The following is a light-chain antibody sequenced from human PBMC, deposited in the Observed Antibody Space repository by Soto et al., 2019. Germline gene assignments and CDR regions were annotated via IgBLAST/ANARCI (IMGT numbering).Light chain of an antibody. J-gene: IGKJ4*02. CDR2: AAS. CDR1: QSIGRF. CDR3: QKSYRPPLK. V-gene: IGKV1-39*01. Sequence: DIQMTQSPSSLSASIGDRVTITCRASQSIGRFLHWDQQKPHKAPQLLISAASSLHSGVPSKLSGSGSGTDVTLTITNLQQEDFATYYCQKSYRPPLKFGGGTQV.